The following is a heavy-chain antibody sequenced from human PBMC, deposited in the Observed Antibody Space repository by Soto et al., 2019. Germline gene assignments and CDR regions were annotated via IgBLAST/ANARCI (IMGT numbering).Heavy chain of an antibody. J-gene: IGHJ4*02. D-gene: IGHD3-10*01. CDR3: AKGVHTGPLYYFDS. CDR1: GFTFSSYA. CDR2: ISGDGGTT. V-gene: IGHV3-23*01. Sequence: GGSLRLSCAASGFTFSSYAMSWVRQTPGTGLEWVSAISGDGGTTWYADSVKGRFTISRDSSKNTLYLQMNSLRAEDTAVYYCAKGVHTGPLYYFDSSGQPTLVTVSS.